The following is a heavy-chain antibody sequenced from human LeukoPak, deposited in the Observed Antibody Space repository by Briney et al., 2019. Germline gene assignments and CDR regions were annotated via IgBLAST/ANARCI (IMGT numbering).Heavy chain of an antibody. V-gene: IGHV4-31*03. Sequence: PSETLSLTCTVSGGSIGSTTYYWSWIRQHPGKGLEWIGYIYYSGSTYYNPSLKSRVTISVDTSKNQFSLKLSSVTAADTAVYYCASLYYFDSSGQPNPFDYWGQGTLVTVSS. CDR3: ASLYYFDSSGQPNPFDY. CDR1: GGSIGSTTYY. J-gene: IGHJ4*02. D-gene: IGHD3-22*01. CDR2: IYYSGST.